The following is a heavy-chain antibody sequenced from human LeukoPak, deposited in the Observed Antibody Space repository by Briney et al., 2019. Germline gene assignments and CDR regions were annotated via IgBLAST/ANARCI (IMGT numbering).Heavy chain of an antibody. J-gene: IGHJ5*02. CDR3: AKSIVVGARFDP. D-gene: IGHD2-2*01. V-gene: IGHV3-30*02. CDR2: IRFDGSEK. Sequence: GGSLRLSCAASGFTFSNYGMHWVRQAPGRGLEWVALIRFDGSEKYYADSVKGRFTISRDNSKNTLYLQMNSLRAEDTAVYYCAKSIVVGARFDPWGQGTLVTVSS. CDR1: GFTFSNYG.